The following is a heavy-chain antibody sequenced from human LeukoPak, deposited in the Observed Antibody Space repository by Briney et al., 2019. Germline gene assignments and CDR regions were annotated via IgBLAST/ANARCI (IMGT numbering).Heavy chain of an antibody. V-gene: IGHV4-31*06. Sequence: SETLSLTCTVSGGSVSSGSYYWSWIRQHPGKGLEWIGYIYYSGSTYYNPSLKSRVTISVDTSKNQFSLKLSSVTAADTAVYYCIGGYDLDYWGQGTLVTVSS. J-gene: IGHJ4*02. CDR2: IYYSGST. CDR1: GGSVSSGSYY. CDR3: IGGYDLDY. D-gene: IGHD5-12*01.